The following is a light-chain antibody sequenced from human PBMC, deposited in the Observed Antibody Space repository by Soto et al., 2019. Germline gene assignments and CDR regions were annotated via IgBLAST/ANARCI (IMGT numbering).Light chain of an antibody. CDR1: QSVSSSY. J-gene: IGKJ1*01. Sequence: EIVLTQSPGTLSLSPGERATLSCRASQSVSSSYLAWYQQKPGQAPRLLIYGASSRASGVPDRFSGRGSGTDFTLTFSRLEPEDFAVYYCQQYGSSAWTFCQGTKVAI. CDR3: QQYGSSAWT. V-gene: IGKV3-20*01. CDR2: GAS.